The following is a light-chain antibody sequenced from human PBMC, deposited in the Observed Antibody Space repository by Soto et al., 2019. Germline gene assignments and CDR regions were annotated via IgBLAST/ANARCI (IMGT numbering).Light chain of an antibody. CDR3: SSYTISNTLV. CDR1: SSDVGGYNY. V-gene: IGLV2-14*04. Sequence: TISCTGTSSDVGGYNYVSWYQQYPGKAPKLMIYDVSNRPSGVSNRFSGSKSGNTASLTISGLQAEDEADYYCSSYTISNTLVFGSGTKVTVL. J-gene: IGLJ1*01. CDR2: DVS.